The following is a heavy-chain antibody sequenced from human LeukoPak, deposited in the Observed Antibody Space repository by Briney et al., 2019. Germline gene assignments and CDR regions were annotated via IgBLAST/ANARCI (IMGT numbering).Heavy chain of an antibody. D-gene: IGHD2-15*01. CDR3: ASLNGYCSGGSCYLDY. CDR1: GGSISSSDYY. V-gene: IGHV4-39*07. Sequence: SETLSLTCTVSGGSISSSDYYWGWIRQPTGKGLEWIGSIYYSGSTYCNPSLKSRVTISVDTSKNQFSLKLSSVTAADTAVYYCASLNGYCSGGSCYLDYWGQGTLVTVSS. J-gene: IGHJ4*02. CDR2: IYYSGST.